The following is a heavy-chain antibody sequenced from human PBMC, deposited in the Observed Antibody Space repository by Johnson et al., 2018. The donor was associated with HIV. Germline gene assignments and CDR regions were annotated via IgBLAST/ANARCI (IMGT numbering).Heavy chain of an antibody. CDR3: SKVLYESSGYYFDAFDI. CDR2: IKQDGSEK. CDR1: GFTFSSYW. J-gene: IGHJ3*02. D-gene: IGHD3-22*01. Sequence: VQLVESGGGLVQPGGSLRLSCAASGFTFSSYWMSWVRQAPGKGLEGVANIKQDGSEKYSVDSVKGRFPISRDNATNSLYLQMNSLRAEDTAVYYCSKVLYESSGYYFDAFDIWGQGTTVTVSS. V-gene: IGHV3-7*01.